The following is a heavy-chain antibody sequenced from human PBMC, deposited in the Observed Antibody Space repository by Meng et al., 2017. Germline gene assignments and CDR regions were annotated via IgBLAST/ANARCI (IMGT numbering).Heavy chain of an antibody. CDR3: ARIGDWGSTRYFDY. V-gene: IGHV4-4*02. J-gene: IGHJ4*02. CDR1: GGSIRSSNW. D-gene: IGHD7-27*01. Sequence: VQLQESGTGLVKPSVTLSLTCAVSGGSIRSSNWWSWVRQPPGKGLEWIGEIYHSGSTNYNPSLKSRVTISVDTSKTQFSPKLSSVTAADTAVYYCARIGDWGSTRYFDYWGQGTLVTVSS. CDR2: IYHSGST.